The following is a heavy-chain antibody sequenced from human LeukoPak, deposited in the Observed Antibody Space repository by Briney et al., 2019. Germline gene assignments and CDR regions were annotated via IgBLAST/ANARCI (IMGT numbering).Heavy chain of an antibody. CDR2: INQDGSEK. V-gene: IGHV3-7*01. D-gene: IGHD3-22*01. CDR1: GFTFSSYW. Sequence: PGGSLRLSCAASGFTFSSYWMSWVRQAPGKGLEWVANINQDGSEKNYVDAVKGRFTISRDNAKNSLYLQMNSLRAEDTAVYYCARDPDYYDSSGYYAFDIWGQGTMVTVSS. J-gene: IGHJ3*02. CDR3: ARDPDYYDSSGYYAFDI.